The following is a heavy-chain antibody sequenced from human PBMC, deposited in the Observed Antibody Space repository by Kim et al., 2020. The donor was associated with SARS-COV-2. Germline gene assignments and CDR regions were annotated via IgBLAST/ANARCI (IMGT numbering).Heavy chain of an antibody. CDR2: INPKNGDT. CDR1: GYTFTAYY. J-gene: IGHJ3*01. CDR3: AADHIAMPGTRNAFDL. V-gene: IGHV1-2*02. D-gene: IGHD2-21*01. Sequence: ASVKVSCKASGYTFTAYYVHWVRQAPGQGLEWLGNINPKNGDTSYSQKFQGRVTMTRDTSINTAHMELSGLTSGDTAMYFCAADHIAMPGTRNAFDLWGQGTMVTVSS.